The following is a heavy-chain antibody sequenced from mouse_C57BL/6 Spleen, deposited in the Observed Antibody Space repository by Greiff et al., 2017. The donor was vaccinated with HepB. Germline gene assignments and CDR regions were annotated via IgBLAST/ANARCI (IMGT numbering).Heavy chain of an antibody. D-gene: IGHD2-4*01. V-gene: IGHV1-81*01. J-gene: IGHJ3*01. CDR3: ARSDYDGFAY. Sequence: VQLQESGAELARPGASVKLSCKASGYTFTSYGISWVKQRTGQGLEWIGEIYPRSGNTYYNEKFKGKATLTADKSSSTAYMELRSLTSEDSAVYFCARSDYDGFAYWGQGTLVTVSA. CDR2: IYPRSGNT. CDR1: GYTFTSYG.